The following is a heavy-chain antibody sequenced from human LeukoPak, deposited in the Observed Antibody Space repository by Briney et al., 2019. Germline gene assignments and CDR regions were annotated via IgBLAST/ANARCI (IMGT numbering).Heavy chain of an antibody. CDR2: IYSGGST. CDR1: GFTVRNNY. D-gene: IGHD3-10*01. CDR3: ATGERMVRGDGVDY. V-gene: IGHV3-66*01. Sequence: TGGSLRLSCAASGFTVRNNYMSWVRQAPGKGLEWVSVIYSGGSTYYADSVKGRLTISRDNSKNTLYLQMNSLRAEDTAVYFCATGERMVRGDGVDYWGQGTLVTVSS. J-gene: IGHJ4*02.